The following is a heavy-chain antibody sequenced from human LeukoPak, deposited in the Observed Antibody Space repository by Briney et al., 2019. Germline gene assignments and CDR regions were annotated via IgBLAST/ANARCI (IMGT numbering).Heavy chain of an antibody. CDR1: GYTFTSYG. V-gene: IGHV1-18*04. D-gene: IGHD1-1*01. CDR2: ISAYNGNT. J-gene: IGHJ5*02. CDR3: ARVRPRYNWNDGINWFDP. Sequence: GASVKVSCKASGYTFTSYGISWVRQAPGQGLEWMGWISAYNGNTNYAQKLQGRVTMTTDTSTSTAYMELRSLRSDDTAVYYCARVRPRYNWNDGINWFDPWGQGTLVTVSS.